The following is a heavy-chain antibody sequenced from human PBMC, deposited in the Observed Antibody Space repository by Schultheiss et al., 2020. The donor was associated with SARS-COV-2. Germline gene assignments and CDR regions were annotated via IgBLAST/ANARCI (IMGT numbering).Heavy chain of an antibody. CDR3: ARAGYSSSNWFDP. Sequence: SETLSLTCTVSGGSISSSNWWSWVRQPPGKGLEWIGEIYHSGSTNYNPSLKSRVTISVDTSKNQFSLKLSSVTAADTAVYYCARAGYSSSNWFDPWGQGTLVTVSS. V-gene: IGHV4-4*02. CDR2: IYHSGST. J-gene: IGHJ5*02. D-gene: IGHD6-6*01. CDR1: GGSISSSNW.